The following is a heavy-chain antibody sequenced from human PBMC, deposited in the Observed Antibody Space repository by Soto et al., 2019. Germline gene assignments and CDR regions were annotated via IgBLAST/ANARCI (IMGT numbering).Heavy chain of an antibody. Sequence: QVQLQESGTGLVKPSQTLSLTCTVSGGSISSGGYYWSWIRQHPGKGLEWIGYIYYSGSTYYNPFLKSRVTISVDTSKKQCSLKLSSVTAADTAVYYCARDVRIAMVRGVPYGMDVWGQGTTVTVSS. CDR2: IYYSGST. CDR1: GGSISSGGYY. CDR3: ARDVRIAMVRGVPYGMDV. J-gene: IGHJ6*02. V-gene: IGHV4-31*03. D-gene: IGHD3-10*01.